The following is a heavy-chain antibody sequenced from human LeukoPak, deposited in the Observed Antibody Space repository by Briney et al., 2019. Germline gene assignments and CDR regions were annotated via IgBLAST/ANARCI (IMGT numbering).Heavy chain of an antibody. J-gene: IGHJ3*02. CDR2: IYYGGST. CDR1: GGSISSYY. D-gene: IGHD6-19*01. Sequence: SETLSLTCTVSGGSISSYYWSWIRQPPGKGLEWIGYIYYGGSTNYNPSLKSRVTISVDTSKNQFSLKLSSVTATDTAVYYCAGYSSYVGAFDIWGQGTMVTVSS. CDR3: AGYSSYVGAFDI. V-gene: IGHV4-59*01.